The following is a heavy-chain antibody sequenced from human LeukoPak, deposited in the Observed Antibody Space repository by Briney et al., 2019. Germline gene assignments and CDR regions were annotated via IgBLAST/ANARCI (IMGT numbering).Heavy chain of an antibody. Sequence: GGSLRLSCAASGFTFSSYWMSWVRQAPGKGLEWVANINQDGSEKYYVDSVKGRFTISRDNAKNSLYLQMNSLRAEDAAVYYCARAADDYDFWSGYYRGCDYWGQGTLVTVSS. CDR1: GFTFSSYW. D-gene: IGHD3-3*01. CDR2: INQDGSEK. CDR3: ARAADDYDFWSGYYRGCDY. J-gene: IGHJ4*02. V-gene: IGHV3-7*01.